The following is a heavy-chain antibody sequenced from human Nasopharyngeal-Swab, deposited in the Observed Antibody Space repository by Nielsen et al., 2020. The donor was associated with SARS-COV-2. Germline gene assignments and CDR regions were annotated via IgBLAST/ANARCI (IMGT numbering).Heavy chain of an antibody. Sequence: GESLKISCAASGFVFRASAMHWVRQASGKGLEWLGRIGDKDHNYATTYGASVKGRFTISRDDSKNMAFLQMDSLKTEDTALYYCTTDFYFDYWGQGTLVTVS. J-gene: IGHJ4*02. CDR3: TTDFYFDY. CDR1: GFVFRASA. V-gene: IGHV3-73*01. CDR2: IGDKDHNYAT.